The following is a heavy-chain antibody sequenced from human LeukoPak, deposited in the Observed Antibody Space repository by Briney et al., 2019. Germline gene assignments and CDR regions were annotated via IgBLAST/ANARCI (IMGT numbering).Heavy chain of an antibody. J-gene: IGHJ4*02. CDR1: GGSISSGSYY. D-gene: IGHD3-10*01. CDR2: IYTSGSI. V-gene: IGHV4-61*02. Sequence: SETLSLTCTVSGGSISSGSYYWSWIRQPAGKGLEWIGRIYTSGSINYNPSLKSRVTILVDTSKNQFSLKLSSVTAADTAVYYCASEDYYGSGRFDYWGQGTLVTVSS. CDR3: ASEDYYGSGRFDY.